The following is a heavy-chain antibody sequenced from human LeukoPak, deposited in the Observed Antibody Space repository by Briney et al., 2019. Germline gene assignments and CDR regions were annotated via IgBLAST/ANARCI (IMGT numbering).Heavy chain of an antibody. CDR1: GFTFSGYW. J-gene: IGHJ4*02. CDR2: IKEDGTDK. V-gene: IGHV3-7*01. D-gene: IGHD5-24*01. Sequence: PGGSLRLSCAASGFTFSGYWMTWVRQAPGKGLEWVADIKEDGTDKFYVDSVKGRFTLSRDNAKNSLYLQMNSLRVEDTAVYYCVRNRGWLQFDYWGQGALVTVSS. CDR3: VRNRGWLQFDY.